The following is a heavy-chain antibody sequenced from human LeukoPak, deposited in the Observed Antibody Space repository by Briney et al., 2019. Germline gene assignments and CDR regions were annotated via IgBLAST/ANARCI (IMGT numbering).Heavy chain of an antibody. J-gene: IGHJ4*02. V-gene: IGHV6-1*01. CDR3: AREITAAPEYFDY. Sequence: SQTLSLTCAISGASVSSNSAAWNWIRQSPSRGLEWLGRTYYRSKWYNDYAVSVKSRITSNPDTSMNQFSLQLNSVTPEDTALYYCAREITAAPEYFDYWGQGTLVTVSS. D-gene: IGHD6-13*01. CDR2: TYYRSKWYN. CDR1: GASVSSNSAA.